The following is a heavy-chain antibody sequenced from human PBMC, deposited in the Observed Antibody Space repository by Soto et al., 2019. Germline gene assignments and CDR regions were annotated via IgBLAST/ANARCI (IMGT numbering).Heavy chain of an antibody. CDR3: VCGTGWLIEY. CDR1: GFTFSSYS. Sequence: PGGSLRLSCAASGFTFSSYSMNWVRQAPGKGLEWVANVKQDGVEKNYVDSVEGRFTISRDNTKASLYLQMNSLRAEDTAVYYCVCGTGWLIEYWGQGSLVTVSS. J-gene: IGHJ4*02. D-gene: IGHD2-8*02. V-gene: IGHV3-7*01. CDR2: VKQDGVEK.